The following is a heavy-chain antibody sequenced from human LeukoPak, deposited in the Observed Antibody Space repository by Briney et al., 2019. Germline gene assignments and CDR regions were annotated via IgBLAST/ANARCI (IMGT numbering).Heavy chain of an antibody. CDR1: GFTFSSYE. D-gene: IGHD3-22*01. CDR2: ISSSGSTI. J-gene: IGHJ3*02. Sequence: PGGSLRLSCAASGFTFSSYEMNWVRQAPGKGLEWVSYISSSGSTIYYADSVKDRFTISRDNAKNSLYLQMNSLRAEDTAVYYCASDLRNYYDYDAFDIWGQGTMVTVSS. CDR3: ASDLRNYYDYDAFDI. V-gene: IGHV3-48*03.